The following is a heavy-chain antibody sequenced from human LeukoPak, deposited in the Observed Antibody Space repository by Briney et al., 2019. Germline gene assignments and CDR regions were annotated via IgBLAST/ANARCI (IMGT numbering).Heavy chain of an antibody. J-gene: IGHJ5*02. V-gene: IGHV4-59*11. CDR1: GGSLSSQY. CDR3: ARDIISEYSKSHSHFDP. Sequence: PSETLSLTCTVSGGSLSSQYGSWIRQPPGKGLEWIGYIYYRGSTSYNPSLKSRVTISVDTSKNQFSLRLNSVTAADTAVYYRARDIISEYSKSHSHFDPWGQGTLVTVSS. CDR2: IYYRGST. D-gene: IGHD5-18*01.